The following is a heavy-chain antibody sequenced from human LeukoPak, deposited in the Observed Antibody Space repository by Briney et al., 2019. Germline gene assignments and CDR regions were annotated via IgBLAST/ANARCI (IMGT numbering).Heavy chain of an antibody. CDR3: VRARSYSNCLLTDGFDS. CDR1: GRLIRSYG. J-gene: IGHJ3*01. V-gene: IGHV1-18*01. CDR2: ISNFYVDT. Sequence: ASLKFYCKASGRLIRSYGIAWVLQAPGEGLEWLGWISNFYVDTKVAENLQGRVTLTTDTSTRTAYMELRSLKSDDTAVYYCVRARSYSNCLLTDGFDSWGQGTKVTVSS. D-gene: IGHD4-11*01.